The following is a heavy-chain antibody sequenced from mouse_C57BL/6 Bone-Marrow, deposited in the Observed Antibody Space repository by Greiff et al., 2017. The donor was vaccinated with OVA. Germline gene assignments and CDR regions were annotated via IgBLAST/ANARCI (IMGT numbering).Heavy chain of an antibody. V-gene: IGHV5-15*01. CDR2: LSNLAYSI. D-gene: IGHD2-1*01. CDR3: ARLVTDWYFDV. J-gene: IGHJ1*03. CDR1: GFTFSDYG. Sequence: EVKLMESGGGLVQPGGSLKLSCAASGFTFSDYGMAWVRQAPRKGPEWVAFLSNLAYSIYNADTVTGRFTISRGNAKNTLYLEMSSLRSEDTAMYYCARLVTDWYFDVWGTGTTVTVSS.